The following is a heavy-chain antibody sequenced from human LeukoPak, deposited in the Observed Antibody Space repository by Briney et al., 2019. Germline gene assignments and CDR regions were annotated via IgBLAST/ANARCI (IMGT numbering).Heavy chain of an antibody. CDR1: GGTFSSYA. J-gene: IGHJ3*02. V-gene: IGHV1-69*05. D-gene: IGHD3-22*01. CDR2: IIPIFGTA. CDR3: ARAYYYDSSGYRRAFDI. Sequence: ASVKVSCKASGGTFSSYAISWVRQAPGQGLVWMGGIIPIFGTANYAQKFQGRVTITTDESTSTAYMELSSLRSEDTAVYYCARAYYYDSSGYRRAFDIWGQGTMVTVSS.